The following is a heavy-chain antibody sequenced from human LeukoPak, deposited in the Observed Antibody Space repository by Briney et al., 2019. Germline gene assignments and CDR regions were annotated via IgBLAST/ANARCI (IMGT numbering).Heavy chain of an antibody. Sequence: ASVKVSCKASGGTFSSYAISWVRQAPGQGLEWMGGIIPIFGTANYAQKFQGRVTITTDESTSTAYMELNSLRCEDTAMYYCARHGGISILGVAQPGGAFDIWGQGTMVTVSS. CDR2: IIPIFGTA. D-gene: IGHD3-3*01. CDR3: ARHGGISILGVAQPGGAFDI. V-gene: IGHV1-69*05. J-gene: IGHJ3*02. CDR1: GGTFSSYA.